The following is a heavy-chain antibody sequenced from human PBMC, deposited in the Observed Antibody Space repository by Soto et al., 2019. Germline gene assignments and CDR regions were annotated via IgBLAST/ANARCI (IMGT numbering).Heavy chain of an antibody. Sequence: GGSLRLSCAASGFTFSSYGMHWVRQAPGKGLEWVAVIWYDGSNKYYADSVKGRFTISRDNSKNTLYLQMNSLRAEDTAVYYCARDSLSYSGYYYGMDVWGQGTTVTVSS. J-gene: IGHJ6*02. V-gene: IGHV3-33*01. CDR1: GFTFSSYG. CDR2: IWYDGSNK. CDR3: ARDSLSYSGYYYGMDV. D-gene: IGHD1-26*01.